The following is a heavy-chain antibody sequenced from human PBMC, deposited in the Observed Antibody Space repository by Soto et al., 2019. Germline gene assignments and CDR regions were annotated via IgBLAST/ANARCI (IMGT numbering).Heavy chain of an antibody. D-gene: IGHD2-21*02. CDR3: ARHSRVTLIRSLDY. J-gene: IGHJ4*02. V-gene: IGHV5-51*01. Sequence: GESLKISCKCSGYSFTNYWIGWVRQMPGKGLEWMGIIYPGASEATYSPSFQGQVTISLDKSINTAYLQWSSLKASDTAMYYCARHSRVTLIRSLDYWGQGTLVTVS. CDR1: GYSFTNYW. CDR2: IYPGASEA.